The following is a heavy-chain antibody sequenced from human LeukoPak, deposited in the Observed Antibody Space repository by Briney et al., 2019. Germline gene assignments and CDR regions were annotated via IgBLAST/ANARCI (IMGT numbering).Heavy chain of an antibody. D-gene: IGHD6-25*01. CDR2: IDPTDSYT. J-gene: IGHJ6*02. V-gene: IGHV5-10-1*01. Sequence: GESLKISCKGSGYSFTTYWICWVRQMPGKGLEWMGRIDPTDSYTNYSPSFQGHVTMSADRSISTAYLQWSSLKASDTALYYCARQAADYYYGMDVWGQGTTVTVSS. CDR3: ARQAADYYYGMDV. CDR1: GYSFTTYW.